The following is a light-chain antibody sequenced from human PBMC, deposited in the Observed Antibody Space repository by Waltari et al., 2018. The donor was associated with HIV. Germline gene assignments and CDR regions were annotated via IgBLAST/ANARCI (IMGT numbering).Light chain of an antibody. CDR1: SSNIGSNY. CDR2: RNE. Sequence: SVLTQPPSASGTPGQRVTISCSGRSSNIGSNYVFWYQQVPGTAPKLLLYRNEQRPSGVPDRFSGSTSGTSASLAISGLRPEDEADYYCATWDDSLSGVLFGGGTKLTVL. J-gene: IGLJ2*01. V-gene: IGLV1-47*01. CDR3: ATWDDSLSGVL.